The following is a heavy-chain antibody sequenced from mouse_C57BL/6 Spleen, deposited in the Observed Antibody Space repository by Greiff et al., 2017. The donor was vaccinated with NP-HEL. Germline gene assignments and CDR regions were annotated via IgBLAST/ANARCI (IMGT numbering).Heavy chain of an antibody. CDR2: IWSGGST. D-gene: IGHD2-4*01. CDR1: GFSLTSYG. J-gene: IGHJ4*01. Sequence: QVQLKESGPGLVQPSQSLSITCTVSGFSLTSYGVHWVRQSPGKGLEWLGVIWSGGSTDYNAAFISRLSISKDNSKSQVFFKMNSLQADDTAIYYCARKTYYDYGYAMDYWGQGTSVTVSS. V-gene: IGHV2-2*01. CDR3: ARKTYYDYGYAMDY.